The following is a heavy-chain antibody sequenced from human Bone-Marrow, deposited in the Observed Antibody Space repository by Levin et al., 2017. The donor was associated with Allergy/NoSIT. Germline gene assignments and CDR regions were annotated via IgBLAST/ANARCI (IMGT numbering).Heavy chain of an antibody. CDR3: ARNRPETAYGY. CDR1: GVTVSNNY. CDR2: MYSRGDT. J-gene: IGHJ4*02. V-gene: IGHV3-66*01. Sequence: ASVKVSCAASGVTVSNNYMTWVRQPPGKGLELVSLMYSRGDTYYADSVKGRFIISRDNSKNTVYLQMNSLRTEDTAVYYCARNRPETAYGYWGQGTLVTVSS. D-gene: IGHD1-14*01.